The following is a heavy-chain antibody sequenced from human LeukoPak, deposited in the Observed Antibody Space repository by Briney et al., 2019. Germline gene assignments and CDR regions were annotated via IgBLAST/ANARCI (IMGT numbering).Heavy chain of an antibody. CDR2: IIPIFGTA. V-gene: IGHV1-69*13. Sequence: ASVKVSCKASGGTFSSYAISWVRQAPGQVLEWMGGIIPIFGTANYAQKFQGRVTITADESTSTAYMELSSLRSEDTAVYYCARESGDGYNFYDYWGQGTLVTVSS. J-gene: IGHJ4*02. D-gene: IGHD5-12*01. CDR3: ARESGDGYNFYDY. CDR1: GGTFSSYA.